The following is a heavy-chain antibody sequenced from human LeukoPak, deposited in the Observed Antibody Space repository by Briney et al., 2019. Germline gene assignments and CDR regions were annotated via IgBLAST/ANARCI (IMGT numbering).Heavy chain of an antibody. CDR1: GDSISSDGYS. D-gene: IGHD2-15*01. CDR2: IYHSGST. CDR3: ARETRYCSGGSCYSGMDV. V-gene: IGHV4-30-2*01. J-gene: IGHJ6*02. Sequence: SETLSLTCTVSGDSISSDGYSWSWIRQPPGKGLERIGYIYHSGSTYYNPSLKSRVTISVDRSKNQFPLKLSSVTAADTAVYYCARETRYCSGGSCYSGMDVWGQGTTVTVSS.